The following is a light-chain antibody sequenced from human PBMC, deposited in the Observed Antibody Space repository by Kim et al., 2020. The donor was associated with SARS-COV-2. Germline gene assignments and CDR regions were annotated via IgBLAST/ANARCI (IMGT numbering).Light chain of an antibody. Sequence: KTVTISCTRSSDNIASTFVQWYQQRPGSAPTTVIFEDDQRPSGVPNRFSGSIDSSSNSATLTISGLKTEDEADYYCQSYDSDIVVFGGGTQLTVL. CDR2: EDD. CDR3: QSYDSDIVV. CDR1: SDNIASTF. J-gene: IGLJ2*01. V-gene: IGLV6-57*03.